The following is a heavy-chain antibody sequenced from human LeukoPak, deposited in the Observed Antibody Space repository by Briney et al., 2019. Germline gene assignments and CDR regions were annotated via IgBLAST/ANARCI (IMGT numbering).Heavy chain of an antibody. V-gene: IGHV3-21*01. CDR2: ITSGGDYI. J-gene: IGHJ4*02. CDR1: GFTFNTFN. CDR3: ARGHYDVLAASYKWTPDY. Sequence: GGSLRLSCAASGFTFNTFNMNWVRQAPGKGLEWVSSITSGGDYIYYADSVKGRFTASRDNAKNSLSLQLNSLRVEDTAVYYCARGHYDVLAASYKWTPDYWGQGTLVTVSS. D-gene: IGHD3-9*01.